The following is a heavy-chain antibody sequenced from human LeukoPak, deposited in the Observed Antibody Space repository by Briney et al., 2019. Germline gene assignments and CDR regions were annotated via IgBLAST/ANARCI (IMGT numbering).Heavy chain of an antibody. V-gene: IGHV3-21*01. CDR2: ITSGGDYI. J-gene: IGHJ4*02. CDR1: GFTFNTFN. CDR3: ARGHYDVLAASYKWTPDY. Sequence: GGSLRLSCAASGFTFNTFNMNWVRQAPGKGLEWVSSITSGGDYIYYADSVKGRFTASRDNAKNSLSLQLNSLRVEDTAVYYCARGHYDVLAASYKWTPDYWGQGTLVTVSS. D-gene: IGHD3-9*01.